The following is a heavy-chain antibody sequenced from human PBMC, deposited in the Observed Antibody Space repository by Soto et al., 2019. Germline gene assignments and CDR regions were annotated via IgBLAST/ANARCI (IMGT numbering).Heavy chain of an antibody. Sequence: ASVKVSCKASGYTFTGYYMHWVRQAPGQGLEWMGWINPNSGGTNYAQKFQGWVTMTRDTSISTAYMELSRLTSDDTAVYYCARDSSGWYRSLSYFDYWGQGTLVTVSS. V-gene: IGHV1-2*04. J-gene: IGHJ4*02. D-gene: IGHD6-19*01. CDR2: INPNSGGT. CDR1: GYTFTGYY. CDR3: ARDSSGWYRSLSYFDY.